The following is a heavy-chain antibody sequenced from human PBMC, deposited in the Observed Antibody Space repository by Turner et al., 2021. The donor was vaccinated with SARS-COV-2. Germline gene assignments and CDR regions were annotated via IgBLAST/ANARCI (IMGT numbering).Heavy chain of an antibody. D-gene: IGHD3-10*01. V-gene: IGHV4-39*01. CDR3: ARRLNPGSDYYYYYGMDV. J-gene: IGHJ6*02. CDR1: GGSISSSNYY. Sequence: QLPLQASGPGLVKPSETLSLTCTVPGGSISSSNYYWGWIRQPPGKGLEWIGSIYYSGSTYYNPALKSRVTISVDTSKNQFSLKLSSVTAADTAVYYCARRLNPGSDYYYYYGMDVWGQGTTVTVSS. CDR2: IYYSGST.